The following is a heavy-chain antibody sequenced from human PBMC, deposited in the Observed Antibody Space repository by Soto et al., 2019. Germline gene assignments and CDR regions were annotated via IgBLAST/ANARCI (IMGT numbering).Heavy chain of an antibody. V-gene: IGHV3-23*01. J-gene: IGHJ6*02. Sequence: EVQLLESGGGLVQPGGSLRLSCAASGLTFSSFAMRWVRQPPGKGLEWVSSITRSGDNTYYGDSVKGRFTISRDNSKNTLYLHMNSLRVEDTAVYYCAKRGAVGKDYCGMDVWGQGTTVTVSS. CDR3: AKRGAVGKDYCGMDV. CDR2: ITRSGDNT. CDR1: GLTFSSFA. D-gene: IGHD6-13*01.